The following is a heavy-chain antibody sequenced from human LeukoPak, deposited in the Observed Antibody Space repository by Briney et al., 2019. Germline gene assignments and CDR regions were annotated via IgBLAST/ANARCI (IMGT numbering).Heavy chain of an antibody. CDR1: GFTFSSYD. CDR3: ARESRPGDYGDYQDY. Sequence: GGSLRLSCAASGFTFSSYDMNWVRQAPGKGLEWVSYISTGSSTMYYADSVKGRFTISRDNAKNSLYLQMNSLRAEDTAVYYCARESRPGDYGDYQDYWGQGTLVTVSS. CDR2: ISTGSSTM. J-gene: IGHJ4*02. V-gene: IGHV3-48*01. D-gene: IGHD4-17*01.